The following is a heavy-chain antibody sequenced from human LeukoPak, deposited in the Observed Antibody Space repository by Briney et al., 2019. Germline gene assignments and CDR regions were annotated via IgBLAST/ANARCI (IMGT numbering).Heavy chain of an antibody. CDR3: ADGSGSYYKGPRPRGD. V-gene: IGHV3-30*02. CDR1: GFTFSSYG. Sequence: PGGSLRLSCAASGFTFSSYGMHWVRQAPGKGLEWVAFIRYDGSNKYYADSVKGRFTISRDNSKNTLYLQMNSLRAEDTAVYYCADGSGSYYKGPRPRGDWGQGTLVTVSS. D-gene: IGHD3-10*01. CDR2: IRYDGSNK. J-gene: IGHJ4*02.